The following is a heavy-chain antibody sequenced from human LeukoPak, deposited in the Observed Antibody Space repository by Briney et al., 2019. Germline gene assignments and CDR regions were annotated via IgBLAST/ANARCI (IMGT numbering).Heavy chain of an antibody. Sequence: GGSLRLSCAASGFTVSSNYVSWIRQAPGKGLEWVSIIYSGGSTYYADFVKGRFIISRDNSKNTVYLQMSRLRAEDTAVYYCAKVGARKIYYAIDYWGQGTPVTVSS. CDR1: GFTVSSNY. CDR2: IYSGGST. V-gene: IGHV3-66*01. D-gene: IGHD3-3*01. CDR3: AKVGARKIYYAIDY. J-gene: IGHJ4*02.